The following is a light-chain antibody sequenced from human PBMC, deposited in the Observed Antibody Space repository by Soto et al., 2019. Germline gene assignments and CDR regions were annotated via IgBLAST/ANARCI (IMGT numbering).Light chain of an antibody. CDR1: SSDVGGYNY. V-gene: IGLV2-11*01. CDR2: DVS. J-gene: IGLJ1*01. CDR3: GSYAGSYKGYV. Sequence: QSALTQPGSVSGSPGQSVTISCTGTSSDVGGYNYVSWYQQHPGKAPQLMIYDVSKRPSGVPHRFSGSKSGNRASLTISGLQAEDEADCYCGSYAGSYKGYVFGTGTKLTVL.